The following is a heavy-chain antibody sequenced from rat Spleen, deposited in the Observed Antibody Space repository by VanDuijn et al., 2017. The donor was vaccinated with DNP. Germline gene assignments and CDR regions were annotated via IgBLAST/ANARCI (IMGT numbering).Heavy chain of an antibody. CDR2: IGPDGHIT. D-gene: IGHD1-6*01. J-gene: IGHJ4*01. CDR3: ARRVYQGAMDA. Sequence: EVQLVESGGDLVQPGRSLKLSCEASGFTFSDYNMAWVRQAPKKGLEWVASIGPDGHITYYPDSVKGRFTISRDNAKNTLYLQMNSLRSEDTATYYCARRVYQGAMDAWGQGTSVTVSS. V-gene: IGHV5-7*01. CDR1: GFTFSDYN.